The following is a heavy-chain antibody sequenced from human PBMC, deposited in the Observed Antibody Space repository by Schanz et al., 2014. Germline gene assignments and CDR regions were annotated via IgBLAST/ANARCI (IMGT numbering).Heavy chain of an antibody. D-gene: IGHD1-1*01. CDR3: ARGTDWNLHY. V-gene: IGHV3-13*01. J-gene: IGHJ4*02. CDR2: IGYLGDT. CDR1: GFTLSNSD. Sequence: EVQLVESGGGLVQPGGSLRLSCAASGFTLSNSDMHWVRQGTGKGLEWVATIGYLGDTYYPDSVKGRFTVSRDSGQNSLYRQMNSLRAGDAAVYYCARGTDWNLHYWGQGALVTVSS.